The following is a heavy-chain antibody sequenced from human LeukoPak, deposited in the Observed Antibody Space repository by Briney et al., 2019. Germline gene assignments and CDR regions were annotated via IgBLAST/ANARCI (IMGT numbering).Heavy chain of an antibody. CDR2: IIPMFGTV. CDR3: ATYITGTTKYFQH. CDR1: GGTFSNYA. V-gene: IGHV1-69*05. J-gene: IGHJ1*01. D-gene: IGHD1-7*01. Sequence: SVKVSCKASGGTFSNYAISWVRQAPGQGLEWMGGIIPMFGTVNYAQKFQGRVTITTDESTSTACMELSNLRSEDTALYYCATYITGTTKYFQHWGQGTLVTVSS.